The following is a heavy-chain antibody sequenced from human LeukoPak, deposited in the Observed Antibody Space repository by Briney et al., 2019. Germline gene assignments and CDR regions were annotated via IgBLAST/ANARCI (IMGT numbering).Heavy chain of an antibody. CDR1: GGSISSGGYY. Sequence: PSETLSLTCTFSGGSISSGGYYWNWLRQPPGKGLEWIGYIYHSGSTYYNPSLKSRVTISVDTSKNQFSLKLTSVTAADTAVYYCARGTSLSHGGLVYWGQGTQVTVSS. CDR2: IYHSGST. CDR3: ARGTSLSHGGLVY. V-gene: IGHV4-30-2*05. D-gene: IGHD2-2*01. J-gene: IGHJ4*02.